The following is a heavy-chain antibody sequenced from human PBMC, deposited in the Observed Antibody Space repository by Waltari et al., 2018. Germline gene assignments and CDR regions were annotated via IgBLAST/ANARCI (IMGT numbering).Heavy chain of an antibody. V-gene: IGHV4-61*02. CDR2: IYTSGST. CDR3: ATTGVVGATSFDY. CDR1: GGSISSGSSY. Sequence: QVQLQESGPGLVKPSQTLSLTCTVSGGSISSGSSYCSWIRQPAGKGLEWIGRIYTSGSTNYNPSLKSRVTISVDTSKNQFSLKLSSVTAADTAVYYCATTGVVGATSFDYWGQGTLVTVSS. J-gene: IGHJ4*02. D-gene: IGHD1-26*01.